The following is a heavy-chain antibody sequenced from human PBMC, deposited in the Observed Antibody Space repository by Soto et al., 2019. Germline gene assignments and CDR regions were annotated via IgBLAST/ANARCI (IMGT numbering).Heavy chain of an antibody. J-gene: IGHJ4*02. Sequence: KSSETLSLTCTFSCGSIISGGYYWSWIRQHPGKGLEWIGYIYYSGSTYYNPSLKSRVTISVDTSKNQFSLKLSSVTAADTAVYYCARVSATVTIYYFDYWGQGTLVTVSS. D-gene: IGHD4-17*01. CDR3: ARVSATVTIYYFDY. CDR2: IYYSGST. CDR1: CGSIISGGYY. V-gene: IGHV4-31*03.